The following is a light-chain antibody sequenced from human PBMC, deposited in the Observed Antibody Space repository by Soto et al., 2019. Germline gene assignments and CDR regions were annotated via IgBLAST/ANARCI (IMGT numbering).Light chain of an antibody. CDR2: DVS. CDR1: SNEVGGYNY. J-gene: IGLJ1*01. Sequence: SVLNQPSSVSGSPGQSLPISCPGTSNEVGGYNYASWYQQHPGKAPKLMIYDVSNRPSGVSIRFSGSKSGNTASLTISGLQAEDEADYYCSSYTSSSTLDVFGTGTKVTVL. CDR3: SSYTSSSTLDV. V-gene: IGLV2-14*01.